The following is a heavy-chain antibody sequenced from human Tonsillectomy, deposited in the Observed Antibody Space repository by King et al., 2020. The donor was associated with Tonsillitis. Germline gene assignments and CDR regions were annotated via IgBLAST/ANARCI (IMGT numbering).Heavy chain of an antibody. V-gene: IGHV1-69*01. CDR1: GGTFSNYA. CDR3: ARAREQMTLGNYCFDY. J-gene: IGHJ4*02. Sequence: VQLVESGAEVKKPGSPVKVSCKASGGTFSNYAVSWVRQAPGQGLEWMGGIIPIFGTTNYAQKFQGRVTITADESTRTAYMELSSLRSEDTAVYYCARAREQMTLGNYCFDYWGQGTLVTVSS. CDR2: IIPIFGTT. D-gene: IGHD4/OR15-4a*01.